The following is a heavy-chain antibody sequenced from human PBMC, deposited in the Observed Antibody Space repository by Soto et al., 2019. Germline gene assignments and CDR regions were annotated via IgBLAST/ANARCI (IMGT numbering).Heavy chain of an antibody. CDR2: ISAYNGNT. V-gene: IGHV1-18*01. J-gene: IGHJ6*02. CDR1: GYTFTSYG. Sequence: AASVKVSCKASGYTFTSYGISWVRQAPGQGLEWMGWISAYNGNTNYAQKLQGRVTVTTDTSTSTAYMELRSLRSDDTAVYYCARMWELRYYGMDVWGQGTTVTVSS. CDR3: ARMWELRYYGMDV. D-gene: IGHD1-26*01.